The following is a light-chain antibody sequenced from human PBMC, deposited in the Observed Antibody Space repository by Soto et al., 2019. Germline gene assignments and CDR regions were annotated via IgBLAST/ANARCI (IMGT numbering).Light chain of an antibody. CDR3: QQDYNLPQLT. V-gene: IGKV3D-7*01. Sequence: DIVLTQSPDSLTVSLGERATINCRASQSVSSSYLTWYQQKPGQAPRLLIYGASTRATSIPARFSGSGSGTDFTLTIGSLQPEDSAVYYCQQDYNLPQLTFGGGTKVDNK. CDR2: GAS. J-gene: IGKJ4*01. CDR1: QSVSSSY.